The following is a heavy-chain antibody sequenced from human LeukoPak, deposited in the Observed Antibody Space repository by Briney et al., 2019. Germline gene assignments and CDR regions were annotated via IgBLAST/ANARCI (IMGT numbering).Heavy chain of an antibody. CDR1: GLTLSCCA. D-gene: IGHD1-1*01. CDR2: ISISGDVT. Sequence: HPGGSLRLPCAASGLTLSCCAMTWVRQAPGKGLEWVSSISISGDVTNYTDSVKGRFTISRDDSKNTLYLQMNSLRVEDTAVYYCANSHKNAPGIYWGQGALVTVPS. J-gene: IGHJ4*02. CDR3: ANSHKNAPGIY. V-gene: IGHV3-23*01.